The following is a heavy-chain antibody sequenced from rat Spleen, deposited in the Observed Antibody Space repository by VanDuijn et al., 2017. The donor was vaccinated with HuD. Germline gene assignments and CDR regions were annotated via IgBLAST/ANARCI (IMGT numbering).Heavy chain of an antibody. J-gene: IGHJ2*01. Sequence: EVQLVESGGGLVQPGRSLKLSCVASGFTFNNYWMTWIRQAPGKGLEWVASITNTGGSIYYPDSVKGRFTISRDPAQNTLYLQLDSLRSEDTATYSCATDTFYDGTYYPGGFDYWGQGVMVTVSS. CDR3: ATDTFYDGTYYPGGFDY. V-gene: IGHV5-31*01. CDR2: ITNTGGSI. CDR1: GFTFNNYW. D-gene: IGHD1-12*02.